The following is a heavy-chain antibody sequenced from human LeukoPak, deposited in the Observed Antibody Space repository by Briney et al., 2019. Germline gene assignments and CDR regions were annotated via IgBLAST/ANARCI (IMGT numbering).Heavy chain of an antibody. CDR1: GFTFSSYS. Sequence: GGSLRLSCAASGFTFSSYSMNWVRQAPGKGLEWVSSISSSSSYIYYADSVKGRFTISRDNAKNTLHLHMNSLRAEDTAVYYCARDYGGSSPFDYWGQGTLVTVSS. V-gene: IGHV3-21*01. CDR2: ISSSSSYI. D-gene: IGHD4-23*01. J-gene: IGHJ4*02. CDR3: ARDYGGSSPFDY.